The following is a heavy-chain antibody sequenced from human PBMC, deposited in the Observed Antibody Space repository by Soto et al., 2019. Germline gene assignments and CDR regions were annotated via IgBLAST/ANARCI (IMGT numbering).Heavy chain of an antibody. V-gene: IGHV4-39*01. CDR2: IYYSGST. J-gene: IGHJ4*02. CDR1: GGSISSSSYY. Sequence: QLQLQESGPGLVKPSETLSLTCTVSGGSISSSSYYWGWIRQPPGKGLEWIGSIYYSGSTYYNPSLKSRVTISLDTSKNQFSLKLSSVTAADTAVYYCSGQVILEWLAATFDYWGQGTLVTVSS. CDR3: SGQVILEWLAATFDY. D-gene: IGHD3-3*01.